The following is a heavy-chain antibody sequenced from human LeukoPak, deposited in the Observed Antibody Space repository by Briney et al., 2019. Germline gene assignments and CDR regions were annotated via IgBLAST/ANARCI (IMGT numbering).Heavy chain of an antibody. Sequence: GESLRLSCAASGFTFSSYAMSWVRQAPGKGLDWASGISVSGTSTSNADSVKGRFTTSRDNPRNTLYLQMNSLRAEDTALYYCAIMHPYYDGNGYWVQWGQGTLVTVSS. V-gene: IGHV3-23*01. J-gene: IGHJ4*02. CDR1: GFTFSSYA. CDR3: AIMHPYYDGNGYWVQ. D-gene: IGHD3-22*01. CDR2: ISVSGTST.